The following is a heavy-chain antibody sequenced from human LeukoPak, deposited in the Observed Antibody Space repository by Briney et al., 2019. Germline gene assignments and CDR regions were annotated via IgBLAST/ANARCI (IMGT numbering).Heavy chain of an antibody. V-gene: IGHV4-34*01. D-gene: IGHD6-19*01. CDR2: INHSGST. CDR1: GGSFSGYY. Sequence: PSETLSLTCAVYGGSFSGYYWSWIRQPPGKGLEWIGEINHSGSTNYNPSLKSRVTISVDTSKNQFSLKLSSVTAADTAVYYCARSSSARWKKFDYWGQGTLVTVSS. CDR3: ARSSSARWKKFDY. J-gene: IGHJ4*02.